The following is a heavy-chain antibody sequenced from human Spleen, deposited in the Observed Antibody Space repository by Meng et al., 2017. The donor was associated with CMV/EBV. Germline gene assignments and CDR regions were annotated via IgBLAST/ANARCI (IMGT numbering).Heavy chain of an antibody. D-gene: IGHD2-2*01. CDR1: QFTFRNYW. CDR2: INSDGSST. CDR3: SPLAAALDQFDY. J-gene: IGHJ4*02. Sequence: GGSLRLSCAASQFTFRNYWMPWVRQGPGKGLVWVSRINSDGSSTRYADSVRGRLTISRDNSKNTLFLQLNSLRAEDTAVYYCSPLAAALDQFDYWGPGTLVTVSS. V-gene: IGHV3-74*01.